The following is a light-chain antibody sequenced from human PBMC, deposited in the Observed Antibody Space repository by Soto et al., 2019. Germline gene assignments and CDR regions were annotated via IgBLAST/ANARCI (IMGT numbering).Light chain of an antibody. CDR2: DAS. V-gene: IGKV3-11*01. Sequence: EIVLTQSPATLSLSPGERATLSCRASQRSGYCLAWYQEKPGHAPRLLIYDASIRATGIPARFSGSWSGTDFTLTINGLEPEDSAVYYCQQRGNWPPTWTFGQGTKVDI. J-gene: IGKJ1*01. CDR3: QQRGNWPPTWT. CDR1: QRSGYC.